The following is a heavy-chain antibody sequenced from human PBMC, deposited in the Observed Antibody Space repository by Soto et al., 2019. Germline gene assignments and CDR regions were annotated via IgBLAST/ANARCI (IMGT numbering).Heavy chain of an antibody. CDR2: ISYDGSNK. D-gene: IGHD3-22*01. Sequence: LRLSCAASGFTFSSYAMHWVRQAPGKGLEWVAVISYDGSNKYYADSVKGRFTISRDNSKNTLYLQMNSLRAEDTAVYYCARDVNRGYYLLNYYYGMDVWGQGTTVTVSS. J-gene: IGHJ6*02. CDR3: ARDVNRGYYLLNYYYGMDV. V-gene: IGHV3-30-3*01. CDR1: GFTFSSYA.